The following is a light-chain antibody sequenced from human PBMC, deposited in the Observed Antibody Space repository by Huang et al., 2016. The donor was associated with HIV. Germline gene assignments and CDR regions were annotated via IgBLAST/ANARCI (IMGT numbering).Light chain of an antibody. CDR1: QSVSSSY. Sequence: EIVLTQSPGTLSLSPGERATLSCRASQSVSSSYLAWFQQKPGQAPRLLIYGTSNRVTGIPDRFSGSWSATDFTLIISRLEPEDFAVYWCQQYGSSPLTFGPGTKVEIK. V-gene: IGKV3-20*01. CDR3: QQYGSSPLT. J-gene: IGKJ3*01. CDR2: GTS.